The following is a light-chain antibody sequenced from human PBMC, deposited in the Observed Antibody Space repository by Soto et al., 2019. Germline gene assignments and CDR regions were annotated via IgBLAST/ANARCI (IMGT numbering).Light chain of an antibody. CDR2: EVN. Sequence: QSALTQPPSASGSPGQSVTISCTGTSSDVGDYNYVSWYQQHPGKAPKLMIYEVNKRPSGVPDRFSGSKSGNTASLTVSGLQAEDEADYYCSSYAAYSNLVFGGGTKLTVL. J-gene: IGLJ2*01. CDR1: SSDVGDYNY. CDR3: SSYAAYSNLV. V-gene: IGLV2-8*01.